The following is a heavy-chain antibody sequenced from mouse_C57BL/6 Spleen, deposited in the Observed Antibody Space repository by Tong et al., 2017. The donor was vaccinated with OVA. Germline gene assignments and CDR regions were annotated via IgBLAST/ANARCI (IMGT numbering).Heavy chain of an antibody. CDR1: GYSFTDYN. CDR2: INPNNGGT. CDR3: ARAISLDY. V-gene: IGHV1-18*01. J-gene: IGHJ4*01. Sequence: EVQLQESGPELVKPGASVKISCKASGYSFTDYNMNWVKQSNGKSLEWIGDINPNNGGTIYNQKFKGKATLTVDTSSSTAYMELHSLTSEDSAVYFCARAISLDYWGQGTSVTVSS.